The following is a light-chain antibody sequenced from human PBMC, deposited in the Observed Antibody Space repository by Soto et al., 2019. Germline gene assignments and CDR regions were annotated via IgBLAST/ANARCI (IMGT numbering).Light chain of an antibody. V-gene: IGKV3-15*01. CDR2: GAS. Sequence: EIVMTQSPATLSLSPGERATLSCRASESVSTNLAWYQQKAGQAPRLLIYGASTRATGIPARFSGSGSGTEFTLTISSLQSEDFAVYYCQQNNNWPLTFGGGTKVDIK. CDR1: ESVSTN. J-gene: IGKJ4*01. CDR3: QQNNNWPLT.